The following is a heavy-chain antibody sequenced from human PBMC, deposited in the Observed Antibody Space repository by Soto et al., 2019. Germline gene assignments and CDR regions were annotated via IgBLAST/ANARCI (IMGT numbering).Heavy chain of an antibody. CDR3: ARGLGV. CDR1: GGYISSYY. CDR2: IYHSGST. J-gene: IGHJ4*02. V-gene: IGHV4-59*12. Sequence: SETLSLTCTVSGGYISSYYWSWIRQPPGKGLEWIGEIYHSGSTYYNPSLKSRVTISVDRSKNQFSLNLSSVTAADTAVYYCARGLGVWGEGTLVTVS. D-gene: IGHD3-16*01.